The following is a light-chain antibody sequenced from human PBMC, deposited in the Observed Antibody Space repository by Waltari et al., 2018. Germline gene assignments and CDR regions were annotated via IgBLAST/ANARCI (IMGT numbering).Light chain of an antibody. CDR3: ETWDSSLSAVV. CDR1: SSNVGQNF. V-gene: IGLV1-51*02. Sequence: QSVLTQPPSVSAAPGQKVIISCPGSSSNVGQNFVSWYQQLPRTAPQLLIYENNERPSGIPDRFSGSKSGTSATLDITGLQTGDEADYYCETWDSSLSAVVFGGGTKLTVL. J-gene: IGLJ2*01. CDR2: ENN.